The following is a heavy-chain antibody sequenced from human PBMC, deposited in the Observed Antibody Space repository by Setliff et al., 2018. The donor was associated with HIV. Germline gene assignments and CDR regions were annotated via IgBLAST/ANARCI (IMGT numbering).Heavy chain of an antibody. CDR3: ATDRTQTGMNTVRGRLTDPARYPLDY. J-gene: IGHJ4*02. CDR1: GYTFTSFG. D-gene: IGHD4-17*01. Sequence: GASVKVSCKASGYTFTSFGLSWVRQAPGQGLEWMAWISLYNDDTNLAPRFRGRVTLTTDTSTRTAYMELTSLTSDDTAVYYCATDRTQTGMNTVRGRLTDPARYPLDYWGQRTLVTVSS. CDR2: ISLYNDDT. V-gene: IGHV1-18*01.